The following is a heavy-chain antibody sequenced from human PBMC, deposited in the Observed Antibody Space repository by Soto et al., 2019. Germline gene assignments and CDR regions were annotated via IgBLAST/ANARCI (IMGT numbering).Heavy chain of an antibody. J-gene: IGHJ6*02. V-gene: IGHV4-34*01. CDR2: INHSGST. D-gene: IGHD1-26*01. CDR3: ARGVSRVPHRETGPDPRANYYYYYGMDV. CDR1: GGSFSGYY. Sequence: SETLSLTCAVYGGSFSGYYWSWIRQPPGKGLEWIGEINHSGSTNYNPSLKSRVTISVDTSKNQFSLKLSSVTAADTAVYYCARGVSRVPHRETGPDPRANYYYYYGMDVWGQGTTVTVSS.